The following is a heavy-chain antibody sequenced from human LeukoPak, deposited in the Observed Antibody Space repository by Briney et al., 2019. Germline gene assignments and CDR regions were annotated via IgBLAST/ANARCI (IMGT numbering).Heavy chain of an antibody. CDR3: ARNYCSGGCCYSKYFQH. CDR2: IYYSGST. D-gene: IGHD2-15*01. CDR1: GGSISSYY. V-gene: IGHV4-59*01. Sequence: SETLSLTCTVSGGSISSYYWSWIRQPPGKGLEWIGYIYYSGSTNYNPSLKSRVTISVDTSKNQFSLKLSSVTAADTAVYYCARNYCSGGCCYSKYFQHWGQGALVTVSS. J-gene: IGHJ1*01.